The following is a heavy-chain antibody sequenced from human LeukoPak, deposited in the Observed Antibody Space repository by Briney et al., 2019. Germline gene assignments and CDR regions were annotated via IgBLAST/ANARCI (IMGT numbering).Heavy chain of an antibody. Sequence: SETLSLTCTVSGGSISSYYWGWIRQPPGKGLEWIGGIYYSGSTYYNPSLKSRVTISVDTSKNQFSLKLSSVTAADTAVYYCARHRRPGYYDSSGYADWGQGTLVTVSS. CDR1: GGSISSYY. V-gene: IGHV4-39*01. D-gene: IGHD3-22*01. CDR3: ARHRRPGYYDSSGYAD. J-gene: IGHJ4*02. CDR2: IYYSGST.